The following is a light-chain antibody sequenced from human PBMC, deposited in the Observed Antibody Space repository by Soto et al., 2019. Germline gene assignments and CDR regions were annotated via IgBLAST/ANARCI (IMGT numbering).Light chain of an antibody. V-gene: IGLV2-14*01. Sequence: QSVLTEPACVYGSAGQSITISCSGTMRDVGACNLVSWYQQHPGTAPKLIIYEVRNRPSGISSRFSGSRSGNTASLTISGLQSEDEGDYYCSAYTARSTLVFGGGTKVTVL. J-gene: IGLJ3*02. CDR3: SAYTARSTLV. CDR1: MRDVGACNL. CDR2: EVR.